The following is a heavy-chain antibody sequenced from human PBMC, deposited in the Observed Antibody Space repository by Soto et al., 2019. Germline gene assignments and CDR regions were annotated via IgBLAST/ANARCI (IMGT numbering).Heavy chain of an antibody. V-gene: IGHV1-3*01. CDR1: GYTFTSYA. Sequence: ASVKVSCKASGYTFTSYAIHWVRQAPGQRLEWMGWINVGNANTKYAQKFQDRVTIIRDASTSTSYMELSSLRSEDTAVYYCVRDRGSSGWYGAFDIWGQGTMVTV. J-gene: IGHJ3*02. CDR3: VRDRGSSGWYGAFDI. CDR2: INVGNANT. D-gene: IGHD6-19*01.